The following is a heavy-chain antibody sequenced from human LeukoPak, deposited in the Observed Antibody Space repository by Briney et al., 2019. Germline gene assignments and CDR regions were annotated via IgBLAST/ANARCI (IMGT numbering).Heavy chain of an antibody. J-gene: IGHJ5*02. D-gene: IGHD2-2*01. CDR3: ARTTEDCSSTSCYQYWFDP. V-gene: IGHV4-59*01. CDR1: GGSISSYY. CDR2: IYYSGST. Sequence: PSETLSLTCTVSGGSISSYYWSWIRQPPGKGLEWIGYIYYSGSTSYNPSLKGRVTMSVDTSKKQISLKVRSVTAADTAVYYCARTTEDCSSTSCYQYWFDPWGQGTLVTVSS.